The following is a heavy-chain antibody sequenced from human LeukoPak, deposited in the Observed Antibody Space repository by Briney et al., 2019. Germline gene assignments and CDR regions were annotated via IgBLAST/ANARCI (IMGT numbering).Heavy chain of an antibody. CDR1: GGSISSGGYY. V-gene: IGHV4-31*03. D-gene: IGHD3-16*01. CDR2: IYYSGST. Sequence: PSQTLSLTCTVSGGSISSGGYYWSWIRQHPGKGLEWIGYIYYSGSTYYNPSLKSRVTISVDTSKNQFSLKLSSVTAADTAVYYRARFLRFVPHYYFDYWGQGTLVTVSS. CDR3: ARFLRFVPHYYFDY. J-gene: IGHJ4*02.